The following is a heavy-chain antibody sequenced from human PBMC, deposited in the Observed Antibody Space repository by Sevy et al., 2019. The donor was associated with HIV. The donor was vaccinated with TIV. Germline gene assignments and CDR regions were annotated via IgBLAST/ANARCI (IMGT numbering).Heavy chain of an antibody. CDR1: GGTFSCHA. CDR3: AREVTGTTYGFDP. Sequence: ASVKVSCKASGGTFSCHAISWVRQAPGQGLEWMGGIIPIYGTINYAQKFQGRVTITADESTSTVYMVLSSLRPDDAAVYYCAREVTGTTYGFDPWGQGTLVTVSS. J-gene: IGHJ5*02. CDR2: IIPIYGTI. D-gene: IGHD1-7*01. V-gene: IGHV1-69*13.